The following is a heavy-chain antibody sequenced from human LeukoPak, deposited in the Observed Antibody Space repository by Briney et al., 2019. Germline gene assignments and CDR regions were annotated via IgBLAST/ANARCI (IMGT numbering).Heavy chain of an antibody. CDR1: GFTFRSYA. V-gene: IGHV3-23*01. D-gene: IGHD2/OR15-2a*01. CDR2: ISSSGGSI. J-gene: IGHJ4*02. CDR3: AKDSAKKYDDY. Sequence: PGGSLRLSCAASGFTFRSYAMSWVRQAPGKGLEWVSTISSSGGSIYYADSLRGRFTISRDNSKNTLYLQMNSLRAEDTAVYYCAKDSAKKYDDYWGQGTLVTVSS.